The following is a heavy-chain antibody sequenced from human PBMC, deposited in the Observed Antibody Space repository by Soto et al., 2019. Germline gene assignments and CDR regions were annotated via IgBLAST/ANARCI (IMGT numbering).Heavy chain of an antibody. CDR2: IIPIFGTA. CDR1: GGTFSSYA. CDR3: ASSVAKYYYYGMDV. D-gene: IGHD5-12*01. Sequence: QVQLVQSGAEVKKPGSSVKVSCKASGGTFSSYAISWVRQAPGQGLEWMGGIIPIFGTANYAQKFQGRVTXTXDXPTSPAYMELSSLRSEDTAAYYCASSVAKYYYYGMDVWGQGTTVTVSS. J-gene: IGHJ6*02. V-gene: IGHV1-69*12.